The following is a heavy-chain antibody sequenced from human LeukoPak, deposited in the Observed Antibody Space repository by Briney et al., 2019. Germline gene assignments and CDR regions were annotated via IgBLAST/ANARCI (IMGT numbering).Heavy chain of an antibody. V-gene: IGHV4-34*01. J-gene: IGHJ6*03. CDR3: ASLSLGRYYYYYMDV. D-gene: IGHD3-16*01. CDR2: INHSGST. CDR1: GGSFSGYY. Sequence: SETLSLTCAVYGGSFSGYYWSWIRQPPGKGLEWIGEINHSGSTNYNPSLKSRVTISVDTSKNQFSLKLSSVTAADTAVYYCASLSLGRYYYYYMDVWGKGTTVTISS.